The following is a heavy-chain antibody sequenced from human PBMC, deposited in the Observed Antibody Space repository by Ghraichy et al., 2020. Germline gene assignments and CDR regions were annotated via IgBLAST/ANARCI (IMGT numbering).Heavy chain of an antibody. J-gene: IGHJ4*02. D-gene: IGHD6-19*01. Sequence: GGSLRLSCAASGFTFSSYGMHWVRQAPGKGLEWVAVISYDGSNKYYADSVKGRFTISRDKSKNTLYLQMNSLRAEDTAVYYCARVLAVAVVYFDPWAQGALVT. CDR3: ARVLAVAVVYFDP. V-gene: IGHV3-30-3*01. CDR2: ISYDGSNK. CDR1: GFTFSSYG.